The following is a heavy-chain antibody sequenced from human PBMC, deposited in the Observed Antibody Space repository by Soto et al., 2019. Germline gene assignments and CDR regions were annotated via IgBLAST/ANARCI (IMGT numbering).Heavy chain of an antibody. CDR1: GDTFTTYD. V-gene: IGHV1-8*01. CDR3: ARGRASGSYYLLDY. J-gene: IGHJ4*02. D-gene: IGHD3-10*01. Sequence: ASVKASCKASGDTFTTYDINWVRQATGHGLEWLGWIIPNSRNIGYAQRFQGRVTMTRDTAIMTAYMEVSSLRSDDTAVYYCARGRASGSYYLLDYWGQGTLVTVSS. CDR2: IIPNSRNI.